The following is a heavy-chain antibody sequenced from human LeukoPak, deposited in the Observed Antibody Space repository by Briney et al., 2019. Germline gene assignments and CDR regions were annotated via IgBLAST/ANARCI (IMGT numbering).Heavy chain of an antibody. Sequence: PSETLSLTCTVSGGSISSGSYYWSWIRQPAGKGLEWIGRIYTSGSTNYNPSLKSRVTISVDTSKNQFSLKLSSVTAADTAVYYCATGMVRGVMGQHWGQGTLVTVSS. D-gene: IGHD3-10*01. CDR2: IYTSGST. CDR3: ATGMVRGVMGQH. V-gene: IGHV4-61*02. CDR1: GGSISSGSYY. J-gene: IGHJ1*01.